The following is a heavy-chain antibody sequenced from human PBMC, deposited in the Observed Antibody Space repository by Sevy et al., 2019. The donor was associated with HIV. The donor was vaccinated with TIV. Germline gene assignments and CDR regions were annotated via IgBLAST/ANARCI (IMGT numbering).Heavy chain of an antibody. CDR1: GGTFSSYT. CDR3: ARASRLYYDYYYMDV. V-gene: IGHV1-69*13. CDR2: IIPIFATA. Sequence: ASVKVSCKASGGTFSSYTISWVRQAPGQGLEWMGSIIPIFATATYAQQFQGRVTITADESTITAYMELSSLRSEDTAVYYCARASRLYYDYYYMDVWGKRTTVTVSS. J-gene: IGHJ6*03. D-gene: IGHD2-8*01.